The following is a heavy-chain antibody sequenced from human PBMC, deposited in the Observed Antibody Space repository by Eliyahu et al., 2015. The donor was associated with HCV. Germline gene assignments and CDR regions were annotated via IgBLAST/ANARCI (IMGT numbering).Heavy chain of an antibody. D-gene: IGHD6-25*01. J-gene: IGHJ6*03. CDR1: GGSXSSSSHY. V-gene: IGHV4-39*07. CDR3: ARRFSGYYYYMDV. CDR2: IYYTGST. Sequence: QLQLQESGPGLVKPSETLSLTCIVSGGSXSSSSHYWGWVRQPPGKGLEWIGSIYYTGSTYYNPSLKSRITLSVDTSKNQFSLKLSSVTAADTAVYYCARRFSGYYYYMDVWGKGTAVTVSS.